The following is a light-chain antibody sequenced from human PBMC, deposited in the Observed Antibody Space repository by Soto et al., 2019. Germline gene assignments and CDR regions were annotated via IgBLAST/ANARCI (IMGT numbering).Light chain of an antibody. CDR2: EDS. CDR1: NSDVGSYNL. V-gene: IGLV2-23*01. CDR3: CSYAGSGTYV. Sequence: QSALTQPASVYGSPGQSITISCAGTNSDVGSYNLVSWYQQHPGRAPKLMIYEDSKRPSGVSNRFSGSKSGNTASLTISGLQAEDEADYYCCSYAGSGTYVFGTGTKLTVL. J-gene: IGLJ1*01.